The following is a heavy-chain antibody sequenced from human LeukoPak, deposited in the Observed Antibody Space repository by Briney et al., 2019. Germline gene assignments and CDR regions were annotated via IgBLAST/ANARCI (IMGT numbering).Heavy chain of an antibody. Sequence: GGSLRLSCAASGFIFSTYSMNWVRQAPGKGLEWVSYISSSSSLIYYADSVKGRFTISRDNAKNPLYLQMNSLRDEDTAVYHCVRENGGRSWFDPWGQGTLVTVSS. CDR3: VRENGGRSWFDP. CDR1: GFIFSTYS. D-gene: IGHD3-16*01. V-gene: IGHV3-48*02. CDR2: ISSSSSLI. J-gene: IGHJ5*02.